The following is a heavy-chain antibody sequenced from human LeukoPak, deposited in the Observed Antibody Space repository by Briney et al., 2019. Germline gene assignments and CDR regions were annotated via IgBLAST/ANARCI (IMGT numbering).Heavy chain of an antibody. V-gene: IGHV3-23*01. CDR3: AKFPPSPHYYYDSSGYSTTYYFDY. J-gene: IGHJ4*02. CDR2: ISGSGGST. CDR1: GFTFSSYA. Sequence: PGGSLRLSCAASGFTFSSYAMSWVRQAPGKGLEWVSAISGSGGSTYYADSVKGRFTISRDNSKNTLYLQMNSLRAEDTAVYYCAKFPPSPHYYYDSSGYSTTYYFDYWGQGTLVTVSS. D-gene: IGHD3-22*01.